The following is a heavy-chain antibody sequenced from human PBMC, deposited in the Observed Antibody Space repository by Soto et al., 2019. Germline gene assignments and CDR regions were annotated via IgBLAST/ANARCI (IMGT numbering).Heavy chain of an antibody. D-gene: IGHD6-19*01. V-gene: IGHV1-18*01. CDR2: ISPHNDRT. CDR1: GYTFTSYG. CDR3: ATNLYYPTGSYFDHDAFDI. J-gene: IGHJ3*02. Sequence: ASVKVSCKASGYTFTSYGISWVRQAPGQGLEWMGWISPHNDRTKYARRFQDRVTMTTETPTSTVYMELGSLRSDDTAVYYCATNLYYPTGSYFDHDAFDIWGHGSVVIGSS.